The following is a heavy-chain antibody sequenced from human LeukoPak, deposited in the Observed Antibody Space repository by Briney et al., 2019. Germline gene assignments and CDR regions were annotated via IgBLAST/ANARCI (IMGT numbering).Heavy chain of an antibody. V-gene: IGHV3-23*01. J-gene: IGHJ4*02. CDR3: ASSGYSYGPAAYYFDY. CDR1: GFTFGSYA. CDR2: ISGSGGST. Sequence: GGSLRLSCAASGFTFGSYAMSWVRQAPGKGLEWVSAISGSGGSTYYADSVKGRFTISRDNAKNSLYLQMNSLRAEDTAVYYCASSGYSYGPAAYYFDYWGQGTLVTVSS. D-gene: IGHD5-18*01.